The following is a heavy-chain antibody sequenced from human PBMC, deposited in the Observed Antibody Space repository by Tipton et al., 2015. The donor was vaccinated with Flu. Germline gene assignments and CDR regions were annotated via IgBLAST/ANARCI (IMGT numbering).Heavy chain of an antibody. D-gene: IGHD1-26*01. CDR1: GGSFRNYC. V-gene: IGHV4-4*07. CDR2: IYNSGNI. J-gene: IGHJ4*02. Sequence: GLVKPSETLSLTCTVSGGSFRNYCWSWIRQPAGKGLEWIGRIYNSGNINYNPSLRSRVTMSVDTSKNQFSLKLNSVTAADTAVYYCARGRLARLEWEPHIWGQGTLVTVSS. CDR3: ARGRLARLEWEPHI.